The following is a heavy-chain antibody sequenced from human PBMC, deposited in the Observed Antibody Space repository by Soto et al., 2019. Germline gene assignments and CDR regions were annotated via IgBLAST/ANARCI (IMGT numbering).Heavy chain of an antibody. CDR3: ARDSPTYSPGTYYYYGMDV. V-gene: IGHV4-30-4*01. D-gene: IGHD1-7*01. CDR1: GGSISSGDYY. Sequence: PSETLSLTCTVSGGSISSGDYYWSWIRQPPGKGLEWIGYIYYSGSTYYNPSLKSRVAISVDTSKNQFSLKLSSVTAADTAVYYCARDSPTYSPGTYYYYGMDVWGQGTTVTVSS. J-gene: IGHJ6*02. CDR2: IYYSGST.